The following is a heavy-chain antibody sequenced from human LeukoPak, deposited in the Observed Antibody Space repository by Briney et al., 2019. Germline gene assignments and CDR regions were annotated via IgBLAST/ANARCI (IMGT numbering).Heavy chain of an antibody. D-gene: IGHD3-3*01. CDR1: GGSFSGYY. CDR2: INHSGST. V-gene: IGHV4-34*01. J-gene: IGHJ3*02. Sequence: PSETLSLTCAVYGGSFSGYYWSWIRQPPGKGLAWIGEINHSGSTNYNPSLKSRVTISVDTSKNQFSLKLSSVTAADTAVYYCARPRELRFLESSPYDAFDIWGQGAMVTVSS. CDR3: ARPRELRFLESSPYDAFDI.